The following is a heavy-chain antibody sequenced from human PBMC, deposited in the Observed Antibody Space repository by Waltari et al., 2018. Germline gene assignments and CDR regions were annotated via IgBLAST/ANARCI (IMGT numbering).Heavy chain of an antibody. CDR1: GYTFTGYY. CDR2: INPNSGGT. V-gene: IGHV1-2*02. J-gene: IGHJ4*02. Sequence: QVQLVQSGAEAKKPGASVKASCKASGYTFTGYYLHSTRQAPGQGLEWMGWINPNSGGTNYAQKFQGRVTMTRDTSISTAYMELSRLRSDDTAVYYCARVLEYSSSDYWGQGTLVTVSS. D-gene: IGHD6-6*01. CDR3: ARVLEYSSSDY.